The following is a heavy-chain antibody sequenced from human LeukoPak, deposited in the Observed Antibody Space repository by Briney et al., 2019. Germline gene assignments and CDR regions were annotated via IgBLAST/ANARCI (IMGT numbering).Heavy chain of an antibody. Sequence: SQTLSLTCAVSGGSISSGGHSWSWIRQPPGKGLEWIGYIYHSGSTYYNPSLKSRVTISVDRSKNQFSLKLSSVTAADTAVYYCAGGYYDFWSGYYNWFDPWGQGTLVTVSS. D-gene: IGHD3-3*01. J-gene: IGHJ5*02. CDR3: AGGYYDFWSGYYNWFDP. V-gene: IGHV4-30-2*01. CDR1: GGSISSGGHS. CDR2: IYHSGST.